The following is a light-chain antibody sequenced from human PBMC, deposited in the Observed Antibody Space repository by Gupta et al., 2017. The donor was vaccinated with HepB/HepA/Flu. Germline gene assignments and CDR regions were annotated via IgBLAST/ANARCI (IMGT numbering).Light chain of an antibody. V-gene: IGLV1-40*01. CDR3: QSYDSSLTGSV. CDR1: SSNTGAGYD. J-gene: IGLJ2*01. Sequence: QSVLTQPPPVSGPPGPRVTISCPGSSSNTGAGYDVHWYQQLPGTAPKLLIYGNTNRPSGVPDRFSGSKSGTSASLAITGLQAEDEADYYCQSYDSSLTGSVFGGGTKLTVL. CDR2: GNT.